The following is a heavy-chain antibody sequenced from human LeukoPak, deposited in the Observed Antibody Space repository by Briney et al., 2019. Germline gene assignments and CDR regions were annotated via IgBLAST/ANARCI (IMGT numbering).Heavy chain of an antibody. Sequence: GGSLRLSCAASGFTFSSYGMHWVRQAPGKGLEWVAVISYDGSNKYYADSVKGRFTISRDNSKNTLYLQMNSLRAEDTAVYYCAKVGLTTVTTGDYWGQGTLVTVSS. CDR3: AKVGLTTVTTGDY. CDR2: ISYDGSNK. J-gene: IGHJ4*02. D-gene: IGHD4-17*01. CDR1: GFTFSSYG. V-gene: IGHV3-30*18.